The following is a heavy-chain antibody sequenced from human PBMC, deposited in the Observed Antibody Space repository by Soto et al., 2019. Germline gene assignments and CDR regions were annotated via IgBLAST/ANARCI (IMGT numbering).Heavy chain of an antibody. V-gene: IGHV3-11*05. Sequence: LRLSCAASGFTFSDYYMSWIRQAPGKGLEWVSYISSSSSYTNYADSVKGRFTISRDNARNSLYLQMDSLRDEDTALYYCAKGRYDFWSPYYFDSWGQGTLVTVSS. CDR2: ISSSSSYT. J-gene: IGHJ4*02. CDR3: AKGRYDFWSPYYFDS. CDR1: GFTFSDYY. D-gene: IGHD3-3*01.